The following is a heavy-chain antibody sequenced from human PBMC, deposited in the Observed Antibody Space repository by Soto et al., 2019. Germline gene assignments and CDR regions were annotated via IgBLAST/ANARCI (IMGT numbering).Heavy chain of an antibody. V-gene: IGHV1-8*01. J-gene: IGHJ1*01. Sequence: GASVKVSCKASGYTFTSYDINWVRQATGQGLEWMGWMNPSSGNTGYAQKFQGRVTMTRNTSTSTAYMELSSLRSEDTAVYYCARDPSSGYYFQHWGQGTLVTVSS. D-gene: IGHD3-22*01. CDR3: ARDPSSGYYFQH. CDR2: MNPSSGNT. CDR1: GYTFTSYD.